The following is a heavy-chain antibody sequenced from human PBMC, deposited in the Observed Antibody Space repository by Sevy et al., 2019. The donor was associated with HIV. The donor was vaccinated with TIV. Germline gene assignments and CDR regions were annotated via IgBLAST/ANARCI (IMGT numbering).Heavy chain of an antibody. CDR1: GGSISSSSYF. D-gene: IGHD6-19*01. CDR2: FYSTGST. Sequence: SETLSLTCTVSGGSISSSSYFWGWIRQPPGKGLEWIGSFYSTGSTSYNPSLRSRVTVSADTSTNQFSLRLTFVISTHTAVYYCATPRDSGWYEGTGGYFDLWGRGTLVTVSS. V-gene: IGHV4-39*01. J-gene: IGHJ2*01. CDR3: ATPRDSGWYEGTGGYFDL.